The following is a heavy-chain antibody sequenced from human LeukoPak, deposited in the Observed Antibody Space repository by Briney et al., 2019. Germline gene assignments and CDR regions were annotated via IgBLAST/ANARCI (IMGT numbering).Heavy chain of an antibody. J-gene: IGHJ4*02. V-gene: IGHV3-11*04. CDR2: INSSCSTI. D-gene: IGHD5-12*01. Sequence: PGWALRLSCPVSGFTFSDYYISWIRQAPCKGLEWVSYINSSCSTIYYAASVKGRFTISRDNAQNSLYLQMNSLRAEDTAVYYCARGVRAAVRYSGYDYGPYFDYWGQGTLVTVSS. CDR3: ARGVRAAVRYSGYDYGPYFDY. CDR1: GFTFSDYY.